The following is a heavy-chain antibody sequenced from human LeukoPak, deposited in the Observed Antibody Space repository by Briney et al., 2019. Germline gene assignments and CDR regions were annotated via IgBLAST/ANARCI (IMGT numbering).Heavy chain of an antibody. CDR3: AREGVVPGVYYYYYMDV. J-gene: IGHJ6*03. D-gene: IGHD2-15*01. Sequence: AGGSLRLSCAASGFTFSSYWMSWVRQAPGKGLKWVPNIKQDGSEKYYVDSVKGRFTISRDNAENSLYLQMNSLRAEDTAVYYCAREGVVPGVYYYYYMDVWGKGTTVTVSS. CDR2: IKQDGSEK. CDR1: GFTFSSYW. V-gene: IGHV3-7*01.